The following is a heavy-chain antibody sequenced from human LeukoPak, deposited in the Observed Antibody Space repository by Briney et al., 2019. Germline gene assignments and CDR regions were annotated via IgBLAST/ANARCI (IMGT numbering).Heavy chain of an antibody. V-gene: IGHV3-23*01. D-gene: IGHD4-23*01. CDR2: ISYSGGST. CDR3: AKDSTSVASGRGKFDY. J-gene: IGHJ4*03. CDR1: GFTFSSYA. Sequence: PGGSLRLSCAASGFTFSSYAMSWVRQAPGKGLEWVSGISYSGGSTYYADSVEGRFTISRDNSKNTLYLQMNSLRAEDTAVYYWAKDSTSVASGRGKFDYWGQGTLVTVSS.